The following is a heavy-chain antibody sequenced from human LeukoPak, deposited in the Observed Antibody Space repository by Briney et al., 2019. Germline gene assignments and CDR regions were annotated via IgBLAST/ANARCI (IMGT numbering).Heavy chain of an antibody. Sequence: SETLSLTCTVSGGSISSNYWNWIRQPPGKGLERIGYISYKGSPNYNPSLKSRVTISADTSNSQFSLKLSSVTAADTAVYYCARSLIQYGADSAWPIHFDSWGQGTLVTVSS. V-gene: IGHV4-59*08. CDR1: GGSISSNY. D-gene: IGHD4-23*01. CDR2: ISYKGSP. CDR3: ARSLIQYGADSAWPIHFDS. J-gene: IGHJ4*02.